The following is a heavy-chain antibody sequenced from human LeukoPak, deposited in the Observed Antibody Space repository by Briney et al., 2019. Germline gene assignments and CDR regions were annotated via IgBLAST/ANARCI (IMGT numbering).Heavy chain of an antibody. J-gene: IGHJ4*02. CDR1: GGSISSVSYY. Sequence: SETLSLTCTVSGGSISSVSYYWGWIRQPPGKGLEWIGHIYYSGSTFYNPSLKSRVTISVDTSKNQFSLKLSSVTAADTAVYYCASHQIVGAWYFDYWGQGTLVTVSS. CDR3: ASHQIVGAWYFDY. D-gene: IGHD1-26*01. CDR2: IYYSGST. V-gene: IGHV4-39*07.